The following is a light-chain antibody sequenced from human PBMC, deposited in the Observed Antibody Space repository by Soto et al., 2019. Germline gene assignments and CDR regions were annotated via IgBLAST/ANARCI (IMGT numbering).Light chain of an antibody. CDR1: SSNIGAGYD. J-gene: IGLJ2*01. Sequence: QSVLTQPPSVSGAPGQRVTISCTGSSSNIGAGYDVHWYQQLPGTAPKLLIYGNSNRPSGVPDRFSGFKSGTSASLAISGLRAEDEADYFCQSYDGSLRGVFGGGTKLAVL. V-gene: IGLV1-40*01. CDR3: QSYDGSLRGV. CDR2: GNS.